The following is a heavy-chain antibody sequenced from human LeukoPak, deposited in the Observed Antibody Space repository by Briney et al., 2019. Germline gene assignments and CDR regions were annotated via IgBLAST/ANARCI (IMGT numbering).Heavy chain of an antibody. Sequence: GGSLRLSCAASGFTFSSYAMHWVRQAPGKGLEWVAVISYDGSNKYYADSVKGRFTISRDNSKNTLYLQMNSLRAEDTAVYYCARTMVRGTNYSGMDVWGQGTTVTVSS. D-gene: IGHD3-10*01. CDR3: ARTMVRGTNYSGMDV. J-gene: IGHJ6*02. CDR2: ISYDGSNK. V-gene: IGHV3-30*04. CDR1: GFTFSSYA.